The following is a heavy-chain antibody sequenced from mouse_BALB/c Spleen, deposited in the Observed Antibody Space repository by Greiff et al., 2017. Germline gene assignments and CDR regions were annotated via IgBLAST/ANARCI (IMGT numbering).Heavy chain of an antibody. V-gene: IGHV5-6-4*01. CDR1: GFTFSSYT. D-gene: IGHD1-1*02. CDR3: ARDAVASDY. Sequence: VQLKESGGGLVKPGGSLKLSCAASGFTFSSYTMSWVRQTPEKRLEWVATISSGGSYTYYPDSVKGRFTISRDNAKKTLYLQMSSLKSEDTAMYYCARDAVASDYWGQGTTLTVSS. J-gene: IGHJ2*01. CDR2: ISSGGSYT.